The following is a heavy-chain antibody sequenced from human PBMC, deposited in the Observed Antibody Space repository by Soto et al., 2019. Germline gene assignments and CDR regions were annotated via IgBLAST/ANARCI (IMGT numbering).Heavy chain of an antibody. CDR3: ARVGALHAYGDFDP. J-gene: IGHJ5*02. V-gene: IGHV4-59*01. D-gene: IGHD4-17*01. CDR1: GGSISSYY. CDR2: IYYSGST. Sequence: SETLSLTCTVSGGSISSYYWSWIRQPPGKGLEWIGYIYYSGSTNYNPSLKSRVTISVDTSKNQFSLKLSSVTAADTAVYYCARVGALHAYGDFDPWGQGTLVTVSS.